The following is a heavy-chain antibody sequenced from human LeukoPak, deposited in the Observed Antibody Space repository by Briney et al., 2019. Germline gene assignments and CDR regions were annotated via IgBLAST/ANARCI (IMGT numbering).Heavy chain of an antibody. CDR1: GFTFSSYS. V-gene: IGHV3-21*04. J-gene: IGHJ5*02. Sequence: GGSLRLSCAASGFTFSSYSMNWVRQAPGKGLEWVSSISSSSSYIYYADSVKGRFTISRDNAKNSLYLQMNSLRAEDTALYYCAKGGTAAGPLLDWFDPWGQGTLVTVSS. CDR2: ISSSSSYI. CDR3: AKGGTAAGPLLDWFDP. D-gene: IGHD6-13*01.